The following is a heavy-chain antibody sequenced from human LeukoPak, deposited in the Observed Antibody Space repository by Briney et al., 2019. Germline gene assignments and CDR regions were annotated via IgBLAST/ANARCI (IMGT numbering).Heavy chain of an antibody. CDR1: GFSLRSFW. D-gene: IGHD2-2*01. J-gene: IGHJ4*02. CDR3: VSCGTTTCIIRFDH. CDR2: IEQYGSER. V-gene: IGHV3-7*01. Sequence: GGSLRLSCAASGFSLRSFWMTWVRQAPGKGLEWVANIEQYGSERYYVDSVEGRFTISRDNAKNSLYLQMNSLRAEDTAIYYCVSCGTTTCIIRFDHWGQGTLVTVSS.